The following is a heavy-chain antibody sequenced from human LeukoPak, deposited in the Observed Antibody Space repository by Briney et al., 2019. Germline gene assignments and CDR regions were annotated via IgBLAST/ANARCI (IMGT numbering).Heavy chain of an antibody. CDR2: IYHSGST. V-gene: IGHV4-38-2*02. CDR1: AYSISSGYY. D-gene: IGHD4-17*01. J-gene: IGHJ3*02. CDR3: AREPQNYGDYRRAFDI. Sequence: SETLSLTCTVSAYSISSGYYWGWIRQPPGKGLEWIGSIYHSGSTYYNPSLKSRVTISVDTSKNQFSLKLSSVTAADTAVYYCAREPQNYGDYRRAFDIWGQGTMVTVSS.